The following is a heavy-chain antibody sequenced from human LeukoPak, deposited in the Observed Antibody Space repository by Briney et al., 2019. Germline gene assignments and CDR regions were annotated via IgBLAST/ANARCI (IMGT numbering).Heavy chain of an antibody. CDR1: GGTFSSYT. CDR3: ARGQWDYGDYVGYGMDV. V-gene: IGHV1-69*10. Sequence: ASVKVSCKTSGGTFSSYTFTWVRQAPGRGLEWMGRIIPILDITNYAQKFQGRVTITADKSTRTSYMELSRPRSEDTAVYYCARGQWDYGDYVGYGMDVWGQGTTVSVSS. J-gene: IGHJ6*02. CDR2: IIPILDIT. D-gene: IGHD4-17*01.